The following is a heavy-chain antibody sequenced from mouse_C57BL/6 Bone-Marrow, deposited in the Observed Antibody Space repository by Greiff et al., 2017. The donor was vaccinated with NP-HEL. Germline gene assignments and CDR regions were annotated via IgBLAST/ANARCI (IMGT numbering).Heavy chain of an antibody. V-gene: IGHV7-3*01. CDR1: GFTFTDYY. D-gene: IGHD3-3*01. CDR2: IRNKANGYTT. Sequence: EVQLVESGGGLVQPGGSLSLSCAASGFTFTDYYMSWVRQPPGKALEWLGFIRNKANGYTTESSASVKGRFTISRDNSQSILYLQMNALRTEDSATYYCARYRDSDGRYCAMDDWGQGTSVTVSS. J-gene: IGHJ4*01. CDR3: ARYRDSDGRYCAMDD.